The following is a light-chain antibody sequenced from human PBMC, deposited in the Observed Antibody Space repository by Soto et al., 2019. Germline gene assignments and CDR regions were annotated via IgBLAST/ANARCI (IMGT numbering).Light chain of an antibody. J-gene: IGLJ1*01. CDR2: EVS. CDR1: SSDIGGYNY. Sequence: ALTQPASVSGSPGQSITISCTGTSSDIGGYNYVTWRQQHPGKVPKLIIYEVSNRPSGVSDRFSGSKSGNTASLTISGLQAEDEADYYCNSWTSSSTYIFGTGTKVTVL. CDR3: NSWTSSSTYI. V-gene: IGLV2-14*01.